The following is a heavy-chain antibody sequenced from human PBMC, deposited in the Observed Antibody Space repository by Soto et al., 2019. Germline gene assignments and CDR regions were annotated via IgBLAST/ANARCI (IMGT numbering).Heavy chain of an antibody. D-gene: IGHD3-10*01. V-gene: IGHV3-30*18. Sequence: QVQLVESGGGVVQPGRSLRLTCAASGFTFSSYGMHWVRQAPGKGLEWVAVISYDGSNKYYADSVKGRFTISRDHSKNTLYLQMNSLRAEDTVVYYCAKEYAGLYFDYWGQGTLVTVSS. CDR2: ISYDGSNK. CDR1: GFTFSSYG. J-gene: IGHJ4*02. CDR3: AKEYAGLYFDY.